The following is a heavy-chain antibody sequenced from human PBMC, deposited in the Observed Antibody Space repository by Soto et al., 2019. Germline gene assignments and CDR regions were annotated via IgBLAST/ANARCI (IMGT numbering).Heavy chain of an antibody. V-gene: IGHV3-23*01. J-gene: IGHJ2*01. Sequence: EEQLLESGGGLIQPGGSLRLACAASGFTFSSYAMTGGRQAPGKGLAWVSGISFSDGGTYYADSVKGRLTISRDNSKNTLFLQMNSLRVEDTAVYYCVKDDRILGRRYFDLWGRGTLVTVSS. CDR2: ISFSDGGT. CDR1: GFTFSSYA. CDR3: VKDDRILGRRYFDL. D-gene: IGHD2-15*01.